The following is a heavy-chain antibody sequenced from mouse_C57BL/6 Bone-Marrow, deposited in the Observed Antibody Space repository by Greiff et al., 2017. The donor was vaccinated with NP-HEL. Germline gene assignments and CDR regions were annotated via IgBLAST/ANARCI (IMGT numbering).Heavy chain of an antibody. Sequence: QVQLQQSGPELVKPGASVKISCKASGYSFTSYYIHWVKQRPGQGLEWIGWIYPGSGNTKYNEKFKGKATLTADTSSSTAYMQLSSLTSEDSAVYYCARQQLRLQTDYWGQGTTLTVSS. CDR1: GYSFTSYY. CDR3: ARQQLRLQTDY. D-gene: IGHD3-2*02. CDR2: IYPGSGNT. J-gene: IGHJ2*01. V-gene: IGHV1-66*01.